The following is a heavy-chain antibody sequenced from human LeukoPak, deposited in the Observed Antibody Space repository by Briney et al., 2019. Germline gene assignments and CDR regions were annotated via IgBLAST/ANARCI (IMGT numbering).Heavy chain of an antibody. D-gene: IGHD3-22*01. CDR3: ASLKNYYDSSGYLVTDAFDI. J-gene: IGHJ3*02. CDR2: ISGYNGNT. CDR1: GYTFTTYN. Sequence: ASVKVSCKASGYTFTTYNVNWVRQAPGQGLEWMGWISGYNGNTNYAQKLQGRVTMTTDTSTSTAYMELRSLKSDDTAVYYCASLKNYYDSSGYLVTDAFDIWGQGTMVTVSS. V-gene: IGHV1-18*01.